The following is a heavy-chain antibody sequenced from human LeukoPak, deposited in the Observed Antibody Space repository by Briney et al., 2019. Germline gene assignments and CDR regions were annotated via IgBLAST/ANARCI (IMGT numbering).Heavy chain of an antibody. CDR2: IYYSGST. CDR1: GGSISSSSYY. CDR3: ARVKDGDATFDY. Sequence: SETLSLTCTVSGGSISSSSYYWGWIRQPPGKGLEWIGSIYYSGSTYYNPSLKSRVIISVDTSKNQFSLKLSSVTAADTAVYYCARVKDGDATFDYWGQGTLVTVSS. J-gene: IGHJ4*02. D-gene: IGHD4-17*01. V-gene: IGHV4-39*01.